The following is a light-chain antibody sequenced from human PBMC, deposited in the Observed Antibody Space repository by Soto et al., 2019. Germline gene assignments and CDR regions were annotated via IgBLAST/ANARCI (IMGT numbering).Light chain of an antibody. CDR1: SSDVGGYNY. Sequence: QSALTQPASVSGSPGQSITISCTGTSSDVGGYNYVSWYQHHPGKAPKLMIYDVSNRPSGVSNRFSGFKSGNTASLTISGLQAEDEADYYCSSYTSSSTLVVFGGGTKLTVL. V-gene: IGLV2-14*03. CDR3: SSYTSSSTLVV. CDR2: DVS. J-gene: IGLJ2*01.